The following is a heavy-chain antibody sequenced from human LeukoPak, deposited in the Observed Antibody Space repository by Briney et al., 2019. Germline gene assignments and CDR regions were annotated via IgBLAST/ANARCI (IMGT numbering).Heavy chain of an antibody. D-gene: IGHD3-3*01. CDR1: GGSISSYY. CDR2: IYYSGST. Sequence: SETLSLTCTVSGGSISSYYWSWIRQPPGKGLEWIGYIYYSGSTNYNPSLKSRVTISVDTSKNQFSLKLISVTAADTAVYYCARTAPPYYDFWSGYKAFDIWGQGTMVTVSS. J-gene: IGHJ3*02. CDR3: ARTAPPYYDFWSGYKAFDI. V-gene: IGHV4-59*01.